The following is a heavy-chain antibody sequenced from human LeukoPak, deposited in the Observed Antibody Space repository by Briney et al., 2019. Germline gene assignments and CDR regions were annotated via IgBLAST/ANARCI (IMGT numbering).Heavy chain of an antibody. D-gene: IGHD3-22*01. J-gene: IGHJ4*02. CDR3: AREASSGLTDY. CDR2: ISSSGSTI. V-gene: IGHV3-11*01. Sequence: QSGGSLRLSCAASGFTFSDYYMSWIRQAPGKGLEWVSYISSSGSTIYYADSVKGRFTISRDNAKNSLYLQMNSLGAEDTAVYYCAREASSGLTDYWGQGTLVTVSS. CDR1: GFTFSDYY.